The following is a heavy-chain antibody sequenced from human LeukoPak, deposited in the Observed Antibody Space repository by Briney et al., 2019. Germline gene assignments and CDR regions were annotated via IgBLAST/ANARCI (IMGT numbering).Heavy chain of an antibody. CDR2: IGGSGGST. V-gene: IGHV3-23*01. D-gene: IGHD3-22*01. J-gene: IGHJ4*02. Sequence: GGSLRLSCAASGFTFSSYGMSWVRQAPGKGLEWVSAIGGSGGSTYYADSVRGRFTISRDNSKSTLYLQMNTLRPEDTAIYYCARDVDRFNYYDDPTPLDYWGQGTLVTVSS. CDR1: GFTFSSYG. CDR3: ARDVDRFNYYDDPTPLDY.